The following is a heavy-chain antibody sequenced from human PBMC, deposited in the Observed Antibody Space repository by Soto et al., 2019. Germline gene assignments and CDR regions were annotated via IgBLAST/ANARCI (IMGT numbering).Heavy chain of an antibody. CDR3: AREGRYTEIDY. CDR1: GFTFSSYA. J-gene: IGHJ4*02. Sequence: PVGSLRLSCAASGFTFSSYAMHWVRQAPGKGLEWVAVISYDGSNKYYADSVKGRFTISRDNSKNTLYLQMNSLRAEDTAVYYCAREGRYTEIDYWGQGTLVTVSS. V-gene: IGHV3-30-3*01. D-gene: IGHD5-18*01. CDR2: ISYDGSNK.